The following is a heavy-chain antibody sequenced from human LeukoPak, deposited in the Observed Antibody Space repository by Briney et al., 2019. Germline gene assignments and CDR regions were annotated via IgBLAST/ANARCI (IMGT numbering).Heavy chain of an antibody. Sequence: GGSLRLSCAASGFSFSSYSMNWVRQAPGKGLEWVASISFSGTYIYYADSLKGRITISRDNARRSLFLQMNSLRAEDTAVYYCSAFDYWGQGTLVTDSS. CDR1: GFSFSSYS. CDR2: ISFSGTYI. CDR3: SAFDY. J-gene: IGHJ4*02. V-gene: IGHV3-21*01.